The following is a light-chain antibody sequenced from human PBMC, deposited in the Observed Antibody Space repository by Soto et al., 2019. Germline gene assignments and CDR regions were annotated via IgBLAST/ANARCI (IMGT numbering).Light chain of an antibody. V-gene: IGLV3-21*02. CDR1: NLGSKS. Sequence: SYELTQPPSVSAAPGQTARITRGGSNLGSKSVHWYQQKPGQAPVLVVYDDSDRPSGIPERFSGSNSGNTATLTISRVEAGDEADYYCQVWDSTSDHYVFGTGTKVTV. J-gene: IGLJ1*01. CDR2: DDS. CDR3: QVWDSTSDHYV.